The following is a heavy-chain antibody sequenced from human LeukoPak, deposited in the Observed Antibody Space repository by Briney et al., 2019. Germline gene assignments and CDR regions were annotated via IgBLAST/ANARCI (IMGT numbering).Heavy chain of an antibody. D-gene: IGHD1-26*01. V-gene: IGHV3-30-3*01. J-gene: IGHJ1*01. Sequence: SLRLSCVASGFTFSSYTMHWVRQAPGKGLEWVAVISYDGSNKYYADSVKGRFTISRDNSKNTLYLQMNSLRGEETAVYYCARDSFVGETTHYFQHWGQGTLVTVSS. CDR2: ISYDGSNK. CDR3: ARDSFVGETTHYFQH. CDR1: GFTFSSYT.